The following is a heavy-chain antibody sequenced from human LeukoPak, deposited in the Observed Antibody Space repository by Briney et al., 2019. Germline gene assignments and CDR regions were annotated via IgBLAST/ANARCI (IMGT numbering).Heavy chain of an antibody. Sequence: GGXLRLSCAASGFTFSNAWMSWVRQAPGKGLEWVGRIKSKTDGGTTDYSPPVKGTFTISRDDSKTTLYLQINSLKTDHTAVYYCTTDKTRDPVTILGVVTPDYWGQGTLVTVSS. CDR1: GFTFSNAW. V-gene: IGHV3-15*01. CDR2: IKSKTDGGTT. J-gene: IGHJ4*02. CDR3: TTDKTRDPVTILGVVTPDY. D-gene: IGHD3-3*01.